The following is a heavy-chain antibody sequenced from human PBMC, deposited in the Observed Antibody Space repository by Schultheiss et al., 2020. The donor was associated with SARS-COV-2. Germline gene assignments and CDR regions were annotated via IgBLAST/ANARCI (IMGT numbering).Heavy chain of an antibody. D-gene: IGHD3-22*01. CDR1: GGSISSGGYY. V-gene: IGHV4-31*03. CDR2: IYYSGST. CDR3: ARNSPKYYDSSGYYLGY. Sequence: SETLSLTCTVSGGSISSGGYYWSWIRQHPGKGLEWIGYIYYSGSTYYNPSLKSRVTISVDTSKNQFSLKLSSVTAADTAVYYCARNSPKYYDSSGYYLGYWGQGTLVTVSS. J-gene: IGHJ4*02.